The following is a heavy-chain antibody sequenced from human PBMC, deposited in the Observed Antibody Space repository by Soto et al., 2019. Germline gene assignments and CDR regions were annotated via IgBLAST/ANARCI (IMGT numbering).Heavy chain of an antibody. CDR2: IIPIFGTA. CDR3: ATGYYYYGMDV. J-gene: IGHJ6*02. V-gene: IGHV1-69*13. Sequence: ASVKVSCKASGGTFSSYAISWVRQAPGQGLEWMGGIIPIFGTANYAQKFQGRVTITADESTSTAYMELSSLRSEDTAVYYCATGYYYYGMDVWGPGATLTVFS. CDR1: GGTFSSYA.